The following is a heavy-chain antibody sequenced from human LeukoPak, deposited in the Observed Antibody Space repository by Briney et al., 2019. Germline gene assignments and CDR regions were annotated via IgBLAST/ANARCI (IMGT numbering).Heavy chain of an antibody. J-gene: IGHJ4*02. V-gene: IGHV4-39*07. CDR2: IYYSGST. CDR3: ARGGVAAKYYFDF. D-gene: IGHD3-10*01. Sequence: PSETLSLTCTVSGGSISSSSYYWGWIRQPPGKGLEWIGSIYYSGSTYYNPSLNSRVTISVDTSKNQFSLKLSSVTAADTAVYYCARGGVAAKYYFDFWGQGTLVTVSS. CDR1: GGSISSSSYY.